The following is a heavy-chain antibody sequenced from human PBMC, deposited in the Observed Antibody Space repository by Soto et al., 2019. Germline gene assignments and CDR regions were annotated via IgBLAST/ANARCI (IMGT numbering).Heavy chain of an antibody. CDR3: ARQIYDSDTGPHFQYYFDS. D-gene: IGHD3-22*01. CDR2: IDPSDSQT. J-gene: IGHJ4*02. Sequence: GESLKISCKGSGYSFAGYWITWVRQKPGKGLEWMGRIDPSDSQTYYSPSFRGHVAISATKSITTVFLQWSSLRASYTGMYYCARQIYDSDTGPHFQYYFDSWGQGTPVTVSS. CDR1: GYSFAGYW. V-gene: IGHV5-10-1*01.